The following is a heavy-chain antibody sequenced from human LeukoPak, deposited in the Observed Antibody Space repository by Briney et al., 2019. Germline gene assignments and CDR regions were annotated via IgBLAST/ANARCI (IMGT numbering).Heavy chain of an antibody. CDR1: GYTFTGYY. D-gene: IGHD2-2*01. V-gene: IGHV1-2*02. J-gene: IGHJ4*02. Sequence: ASVKVSCKASGYTFTGYYMHWVRQAPGQGLEWMGWINPNSGGTNYAQKFQGRVTMTRDTSISTAYMELSRLRSDNTAVYYCARSHCRSTSGSLDYWGQGTLVSVSS. CDR3: ARSHCRSTSGSLDY. CDR2: INPNSGGT.